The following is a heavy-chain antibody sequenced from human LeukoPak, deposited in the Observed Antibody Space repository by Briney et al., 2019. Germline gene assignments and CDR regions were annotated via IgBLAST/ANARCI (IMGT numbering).Heavy chain of an antibody. J-gene: IGHJ4*02. CDR3: ARGVGKGDYVWGSYRPFDY. V-gene: IGHV1-69*06. CDR1: GGTFSSYA. CDR2: IIPIFGTA. D-gene: IGHD3-16*02. Sequence: SVKVSCKASGGTFSSYAISWVRQAPGQGLEWMGGIIPIFGTANYAQKFQGRVTITADKSTSTAYMELSSLRSEDTAVYYCARGVGKGDYVWGSYRPFDYWGQGTLVTVSS.